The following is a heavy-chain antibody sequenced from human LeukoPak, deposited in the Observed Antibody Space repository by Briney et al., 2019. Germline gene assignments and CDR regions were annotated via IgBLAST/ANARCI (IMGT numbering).Heavy chain of an antibody. CDR3: VRDRGPNLHYYIDV. CDR2: ISNNGGT. J-gene: IGHJ6*03. D-gene: IGHD1-7*01. Sequence: PSETLSLTCSVSGGSFNNDYWSWIRQTPGKGLEWIGYISNNGGTIYNPSLKTRVTISVDTSKNQFFLKLASVTAADTAVYFCVRDRGPNLHYYIDVWGKGTTVTVSS. CDR1: GGSFNNDY. V-gene: IGHV4-59*01.